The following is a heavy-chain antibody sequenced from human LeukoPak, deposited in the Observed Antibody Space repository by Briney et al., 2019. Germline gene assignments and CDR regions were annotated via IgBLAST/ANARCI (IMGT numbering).Heavy chain of an antibody. Sequence: PGGSLRLSCAASGFTFSSYAMHWVRQAPGKGLEWVAVISYDGSNKYYADSVKGRFTISRDTSKSTLYLQMNSLRAEDTAVYYCARDVGLRTYYYGLDVWGQGTTVTVS. V-gene: IGHV3-30-3*01. CDR1: GFTFSSYA. CDR3: ARDVGLRTYYYGLDV. J-gene: IGHJ6*02. CDR2: ISYDGSNK. D-gene: IGHD4-17*01.